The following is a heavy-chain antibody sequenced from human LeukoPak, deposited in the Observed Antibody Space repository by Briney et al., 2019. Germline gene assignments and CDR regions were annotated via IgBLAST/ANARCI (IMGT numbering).Heavy chain of an antibody. CDR2: IYYSGST. CDR3: ARHMGGYSSSWYDY. V-gene: IGHV4-59*08. Sequence: SETLSLTCTVSGGSISSYYWSWVRQPPGKGLEWIGYIYYSGSTNYNPSLKSRVTISVDTSKNQFSLKLSSVTAADTAVYYCARHMGGYSSSWYDYWGQGTLVTVS. J-gene: IGHJ4*02. D-gene: IGHD6-13*01. CDR1: GGSISSYY.